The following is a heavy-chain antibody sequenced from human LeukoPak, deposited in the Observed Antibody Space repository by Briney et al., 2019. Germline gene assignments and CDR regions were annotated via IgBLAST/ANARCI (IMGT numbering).Heavy chain of an antibody. CDR3: ARVRSGYYTWRDY. J-gene: IGHJ4*02. CDR2: INPNSGGT. CDR1: GGTFSSYA. Sequence: ASVKVSCKASGGTFSSYAISWVRQAPGQGLEWMGWINPNSGGTNYAQKFQGRVTMTRDTSISTAYMELSRLRSDDTAVYYCARVRSGYYTWRDYWGQGTLVTVSS. V-gene: IGHV1-2*02. D-gene: IGHD3-3*01.